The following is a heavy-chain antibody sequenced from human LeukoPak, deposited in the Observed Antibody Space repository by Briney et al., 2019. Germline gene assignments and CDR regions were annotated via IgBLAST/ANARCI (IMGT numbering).Heavy chain of an antibody. Sequence: KTGGSLRLSCTASGFTFGDYAMSWFRQAPGKGLEWVGFIRSKAYGGTTEYAASVRGRFTISRDDSRSIAYLQMNSLKTEDTAIYYCARDLTHTLYYDFWGQGTLVTVSS. D-gene: IGHD2-15*01. CDR3: ARDLTHTLYYDF. J-gene: IGHJ4*02. CDR2: IRSKAYGGTT. CDR1: GFTFGDYA. V-gene: IGHV3-49*05.